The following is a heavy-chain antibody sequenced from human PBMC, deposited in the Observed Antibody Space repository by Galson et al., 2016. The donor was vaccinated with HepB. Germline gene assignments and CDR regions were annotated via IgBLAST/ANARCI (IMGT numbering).Heavy chain of an antibody. V-gene: IGHV4-61*02. D-gene: IGHD3-3*01. CDR2: IYATGST. CDR1: GASISSGSYY. Sequence: TLSLTCTVSGASISSGSYYWSWIRQPAGKGLEWIGRIYATGSTNYNPSLRSRVTISVDTSKNQFSLMLSSVTAADTAVYYCARDRQLLRFLEWHEVDGFDIWGQGTIVTVSS. CDR3: ARDRQLLRFLEWHEVDGFDI. J-gene: IGHJ3*02.